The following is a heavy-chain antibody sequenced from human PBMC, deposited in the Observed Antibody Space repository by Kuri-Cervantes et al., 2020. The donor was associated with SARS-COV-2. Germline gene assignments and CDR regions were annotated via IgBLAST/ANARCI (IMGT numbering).Heavy chain of an antibody. CDR1: GFTFSNAW. D-gene: IGHD7-27*01. V-gene: IGHV3-15*01. CDR2: IKSKTDGGTT. Sequence: GESLKISCAASGFTFSNAWMSWVRQAPGKGLEWVGRIKSKTDGGTTDYAAPVKGRFTISRDDSKNTLYLQMNSLRAEDTAVYYCAKGANWYYYYYMDVWGKGTTVTVSS. J-gene: IGHJ6*03. CDR3: AKGANWYYYYYMDV.